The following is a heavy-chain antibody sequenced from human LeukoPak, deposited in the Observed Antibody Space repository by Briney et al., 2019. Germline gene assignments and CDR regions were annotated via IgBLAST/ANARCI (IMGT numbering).Heavy chain of an antibody. CDR1: GLSFSSYW. Sequence: GGSLRLSCAASGLSFSSYWMHWVRQAPGKGLVWVSRINSEGSSTSYADSVKGRFTISRDNAKNTLYLQMNSLRAEDTAVYYCAKGGSKAPDYWGQETLVTVSS. J-gene: IGHJ4*02. V-gene: IGHV3-74*01. D-gene: IGHD4-11*01. CDR2: INSEGSST. CDR3: AKGGSKAPDY.